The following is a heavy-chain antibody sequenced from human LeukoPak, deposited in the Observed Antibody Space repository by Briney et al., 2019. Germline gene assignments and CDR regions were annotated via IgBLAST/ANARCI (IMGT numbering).Heavy chain of an antibody. CDR1: GGSISSSSYS. J-gene: IGHJ6*03. D-gene: IGHD5-18*01. CDR3: ARTTEGGSTYDYFYYYYMDV. V-gene: IGHV4-39*02. CDR2: IYYSGST. Sequence: SETLSLTCTVSGGSISSSSYSWGWIRQPPGKGLEWIGRIYYSGSTCDKPSRKSRVTISVDTSTNHFSLKLSSVTAADTAVYYCARTTEGGSTYDYFYYYYMDVWGKGTTVTISS.